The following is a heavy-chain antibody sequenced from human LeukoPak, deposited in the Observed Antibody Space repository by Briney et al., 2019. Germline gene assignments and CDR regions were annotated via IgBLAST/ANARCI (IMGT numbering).Heavy chain of an antibody. CDR2: IKHDESEK. CDR3: TRRLDD. CDR1: GFSFNSDW. V-gene: IGHV3-7*01. D-gene: IGHD3-16*01. Sequence: GGSRRLSCAAAGFSFNSDWMDWVRQAPGKGLEWVANIKHDESEKNYLDSEKGRFTISRDNAQNSLYLQMNGLRVEDTAVYYCTRRLDDWGQGTLVTVSS. J-gene: IGHJ4*02.